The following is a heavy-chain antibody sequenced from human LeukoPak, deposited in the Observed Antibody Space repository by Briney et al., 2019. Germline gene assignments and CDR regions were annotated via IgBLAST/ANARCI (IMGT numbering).Heavy chain of an antibody. Sequence: ASVKVSCKASGGTFSSYAISWVRQAPGQGLEWMGGIIPIFGTANYAQKFQGRVTITADESTSTAYMEQSSLRSEDTAVYYCARDWRSSSWYRDYYYYYMDVWGKGTTVTVSS. V-gene: IGHV1-69*13. CDR2: IIPIFGTA. CDR3: ARDWRSSSWYRDYYYYYMDV. CDR1: GGTFSSYA. J-gene: IGHJ6*03. D-gene: IGHD6-13*01.